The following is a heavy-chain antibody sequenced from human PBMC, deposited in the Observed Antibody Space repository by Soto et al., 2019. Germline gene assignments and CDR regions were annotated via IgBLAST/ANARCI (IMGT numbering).Heavy chain of an antibody. CDR3: AKELQLGYSGYDWLSADYYYYYGMDV. J-gene: IGHJ6*02. V-gene: IGHV3-30*18. Sequence: QVQLVESGGGVVQPGRSLRLSCAASGFTFSSYGMHWVRQAPGKGLEWVAVISYDGSNKYYADSVKGRFTISRDNSKNTLYQQMNSLRAEDTAVYYCAKELQLGYSGYDWLSADYYYYYGMDVWGQGTTVTVSS. CDR2: ISYDGSNK. CDR1: GFTFSSYG. D-gene: IGHD5-12*01.